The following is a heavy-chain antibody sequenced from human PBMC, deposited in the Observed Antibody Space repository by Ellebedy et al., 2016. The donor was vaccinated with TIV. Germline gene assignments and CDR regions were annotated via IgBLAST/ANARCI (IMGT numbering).Heavy chain of an antibody. CDR3: ARSNISFLGETDAFDI. CDR1: YGSISSYY. CDR2: IVSSGST. D-gene: IGHD3-3*01. V-gene: IGHV4-59*01. Sequence: MPSETLSLTCTVSYGSISSYYWSWIRQPPGKGLEWLGYIVSSGSTTYNPPLKSPLTISIGTSKKQISLKLSSVTAGDTGVYFCARSNISFLGETDAFDIWGQGTRVTVSS. J-gene: IGHJ3*02.